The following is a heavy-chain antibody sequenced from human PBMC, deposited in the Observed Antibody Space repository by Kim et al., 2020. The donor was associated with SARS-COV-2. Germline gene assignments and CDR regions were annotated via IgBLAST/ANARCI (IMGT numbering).Heavy chain of an antibody. CDR2: IWYDGSNK. CDR3: AKDLLYGFHYYFDY. V-gene: IGHV3-33*06. J-gene: IGHJ4*02. CDR1: GFTFSTYG. Sequence: GGSLRLSCAASGFTFSTYGMHWVRQAPGKGLEWVAVIWYDGSNKYYADSVKGRFTISRDNSKNTLYLQMNSLRAEDTAVYYCAKDLLYGFHYYFDYWGQGTLVTVSS. D-gene: IGHD4-17*01.